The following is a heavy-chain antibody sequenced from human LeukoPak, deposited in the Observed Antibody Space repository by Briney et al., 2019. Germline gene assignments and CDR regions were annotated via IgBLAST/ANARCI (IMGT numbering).Heavy chain of an antibody. CDR3: ARGSGWSEYYAMDV. CDR2: INAGEGKT. Sequence: GASVKVSCKVSGYIFANYGMHWERQAPGQGPEWMGWINAGEGKTKYLQKYQDRVTITRVTSASTAYMELSSLRYEDTAVYYCARGSGWSEYYAMDVWGQGTTVIVSS. J-gene: IGHJ6*02. D-gene: IGHD6-19*01. V-gene: IGHV1-3*01. CDR1: GYIFANYG.